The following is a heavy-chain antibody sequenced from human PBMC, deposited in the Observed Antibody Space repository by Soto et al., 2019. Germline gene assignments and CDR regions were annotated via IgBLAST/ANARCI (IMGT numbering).Heavy chain of an antibody. CDR2: ISYDGSNK. Sequence: QVQLVESGGGVVQPGRSLRLSCAASGFTFSSYGMHWVRQAPGKGLEWVAVISYDGSNKYYADSVKGRFTISRDNSKNTLYLQMNSLRAEDTAVYYCAKEGYDILTGPEGYFDYWGQGTLVTVSS. J-gene: IGHJ4*02. CDR1: GFTFSSYG. V-gene: IGHV3-30*18. CDR3: AKEGYDILTGPEGYFDY. D-gene: IGHD3-9*01.